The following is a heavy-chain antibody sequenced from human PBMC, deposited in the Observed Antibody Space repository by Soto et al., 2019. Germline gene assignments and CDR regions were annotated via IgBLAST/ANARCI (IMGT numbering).Heavy chain of an antibody. CDR3: ARDLGDTYYYGSSGSIPDY. CDR1: GYTFTSYY. J-gene: IGHJ4*02. D-gene: IGHD3-22*01. V-gene: IGHV1-46*01. CDR2: INPSGGST. Sequence: ASVKVSCKASGYTFTSYYMHWVRQAPGQGLEWMGIINPSGGSTSYAQKFQGRVTMTRDTSTSTVYMELSSLRSEDTAVYYCARDLGDTYYYGSSGSIPDYWGQGTLVTVSS.